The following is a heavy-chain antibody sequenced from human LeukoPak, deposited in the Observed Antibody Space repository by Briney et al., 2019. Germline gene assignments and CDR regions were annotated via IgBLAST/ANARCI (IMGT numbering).Heavy chain of an antibody. D-gene: IGHD6-6*01. J-gene: IGHJ4*02. CDR2: ISSSSYI. V-gene: IGHV3-21*01. CDR1: GFTFSSYS. CDR3: ARVVVSSSSDYFDY. Sequence: GGSLRLSCAASGFTFSSYSMNWVRQAPGKGLEWVSSISSSSYIYYADSVKGRFTISRDNSKKTLYLQMNSLRGEDTAVYYCARVVVSSSSDYFDYWGQGTLVIVSS.